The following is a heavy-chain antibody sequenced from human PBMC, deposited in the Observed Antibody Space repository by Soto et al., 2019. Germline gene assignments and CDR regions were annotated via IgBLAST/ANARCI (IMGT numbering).Heavy chain of an antibody. Sequence: ASVKVSCKASGYTFTGYYMHWVRQAPGQGXEWMGWINPNSGGTNYAQKFQGRVTMTRDTSISTAYMELSRLRSDDTAVYYCARDPVLLWFGEAYYYYYGMDVWGQGTTVTVSS. CDR2: INPNSGGT. CDR1: GYTFTGYY. J-gene: IGHJ6*02. V-gene: IGHV1-2*02. CDR3: ARDPVLLWFGEAYYYYYGMDV. D-gene: IGHD3-10*01.